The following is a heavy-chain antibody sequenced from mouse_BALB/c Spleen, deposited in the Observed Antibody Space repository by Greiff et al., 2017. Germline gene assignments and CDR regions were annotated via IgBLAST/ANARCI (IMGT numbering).Heavy chain of an antibody. J-gene: IGHJ4*01. CDR3: TSTVVAPYYAMDY. D-gene: IGHD1-1*01. CDR1: GFTFSNYW. V-gene: IGHV6-6*02. CDR2: IGLKSNNYAT. Sequence: EVKVEESGGGLVQPGGSMKLSCVASGFTFSNYWMNWVRQSPEKGLEWVAEIGLKSNNYATHYAESVKGRFTISRDDSKSSVYLQMNNLRAEDTGIYYCTSTVVAPYYAMDYWGQGTSVTVSS.